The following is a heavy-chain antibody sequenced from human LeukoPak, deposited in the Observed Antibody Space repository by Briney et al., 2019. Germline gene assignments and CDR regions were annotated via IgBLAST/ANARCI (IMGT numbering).Heavy chain of an antibody. CDR2: IWYDGSNK. CDR3: AKDHYDSSGYCDAFDI. D-gene: IGHD3-22*01. Sequence: PGGSLRLSCAASGFTYSSYGMHWVRQAPGKGLEWVAVIWYDGSNKYYADSVKGRFTISRDNSKNTLYLQMNSLRAEDTALYYCAKDHYDSSGYCDAFDIWGQGTMVTVSS. CDR1: GFTYSSYG. V-gene: IGHV3-33*06. J-gene: IGHJ3*02.